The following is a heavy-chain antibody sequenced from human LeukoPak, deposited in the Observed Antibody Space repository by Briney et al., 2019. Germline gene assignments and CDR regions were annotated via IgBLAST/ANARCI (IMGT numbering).Heavy chain of an antibody. V-gene: IGHV4-59*01. CDR1: GGSISSYY. CDR3: ARVREVRGVIIQYYFDY. J-gene: IGHJ4*02. Sequence: SETLSLTCTVSGGSISSYYWRWIRQPPGKGLEWIGYIYYSGSTNHNPSLKSRVTISVDTSKNQFSLKLSSVTAADTAVYYCARVREVRGVIIQYYFDYWGQGTLVTVSS. D-gene: IGHD3-10*01. CDR2: IYYSGST.